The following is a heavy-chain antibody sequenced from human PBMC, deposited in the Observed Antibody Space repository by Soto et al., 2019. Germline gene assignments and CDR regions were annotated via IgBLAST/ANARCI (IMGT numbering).Heavy chain of an antibody. V-gene: IGHV3-74*01. CDR1: GFTFSSYW. J-gene: IGHJ6*02. CDR3: ARSLIRYGGKRDYYYGMDV. CDR2: INSDGSST. Sequence: VGFLRLSCAASGFTFSSYWRHWVRQAPGKGLVWVTRINSDGSSTSYADSVKGRFTISRDNAKNTLYLQMNSLRAEDTAVYYCARSLIRYGGKRDYYYGMDVWGQGTTVTVSS. D-gene: IGHD4-17*01.